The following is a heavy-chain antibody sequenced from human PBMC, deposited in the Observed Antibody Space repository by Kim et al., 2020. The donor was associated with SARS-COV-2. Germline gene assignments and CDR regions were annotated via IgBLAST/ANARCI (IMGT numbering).Heavy chain of an antibody. V-gene: IGHV3-49*04. CDR2: IRSKAYGGTT. CDR1: GFTFGDYS. J-gene: IGHJ4*02. CDR3: TRTDY. Sequence: GGSLRLSCTASGFTFGDYSMSWVRQAPGKGLEWVGCIRSKAYGGTTEYAASVKGRFTSSRDDSKSIAYLQMNSLKTEDASLYYCTRTDYWGQGTLVTVSS.